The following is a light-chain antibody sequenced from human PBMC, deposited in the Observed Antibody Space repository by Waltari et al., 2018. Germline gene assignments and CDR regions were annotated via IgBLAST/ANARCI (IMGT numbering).Light chain of an antibody. J-gene: IGLJ3*02. Sequence: QSVLTPPPSASGTPGPRVTIHCSGRASNIGGNPVNWYQQLPGKAPKLLIYRRDQRPSGVPDRFSASKTGTSASLAISGLQSEDEADYFCASWDDSLNGHWVFGGGTKVTVL. V-gene: IGLV1-44*01. CDR2: RRD. CDR3: ASWDDSLNGHWV. CDR1: ASNIGGNP.